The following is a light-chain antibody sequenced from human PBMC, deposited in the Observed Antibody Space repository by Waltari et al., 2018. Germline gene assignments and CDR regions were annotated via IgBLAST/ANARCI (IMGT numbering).Light chain of an antibody. CDR3: AAWDDSLDKWL. J-gene: IGLJ3*02. V-gene: IGLV1-44*01. CDR2: TID. Sequence: QSVLTQPPSASGTPGQRGTISGSGSSSNTGSAAVTCYQQTPGTAPKLLFHTIDPRPPGVPDRFSGSKSGTSASLAISGLQSEDEADYYCAAWDDSLDKWLFGGGTKVTVL. CDR1: SSNTGSAA.